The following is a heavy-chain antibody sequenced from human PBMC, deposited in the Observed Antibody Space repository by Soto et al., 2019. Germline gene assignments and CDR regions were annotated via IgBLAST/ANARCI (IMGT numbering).Heavy chain of an antibody. Sequence: SETLSLTCAVYGGSFSGYYWNWIRQPPGKGLEWIGEINHSGSTNYNPSLKSRVTISVDTSKNQFSLKLSSVTAAVTAVYYCARHTPAISISDHWGQGTLVTVS. D-gene: IGHD2-15*01. V-gene: IGHV4-34*01. CDR2: INHSGST. CDR3: ARHTPAISISDH. CDR1: GGSFSGYY. J-gene: IGHJ4*02.